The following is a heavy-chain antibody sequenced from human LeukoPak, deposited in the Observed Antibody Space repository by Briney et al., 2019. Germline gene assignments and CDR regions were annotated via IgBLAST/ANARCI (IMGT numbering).Heavy chain of an antibody. CDR1: GFIFSSYA. J-gene: IGHJ4*02. CDR2: ISGSGTTT. Sequence: GGSLRLSCAASGFIFSSYAMTWVRQAPGRGLEWLSTISGSGTTTYYVDSVKGRFTVSRGNSKNTLYLQMSSLRAGDTAVYYCAKAGHYGSGSYYGDYWGRGTLVTVSP. D-gene: IGHD3-10*01. V-gene: IGHV3-23*01. CDR3: AKAGHYGSGSYYGDY.